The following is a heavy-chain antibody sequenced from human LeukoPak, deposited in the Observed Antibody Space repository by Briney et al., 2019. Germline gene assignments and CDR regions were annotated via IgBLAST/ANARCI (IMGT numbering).Heavy chain of an antibody. V-gene: IGHV4-34*01. CDR2: INHSGST. CDR1: GGSFSGYY. Sequence: SGTLSLTCAVYGGSFSGYYWSWIRQPPGKGLEWIGEINHSGSTNYNPSLKSRVTISVDTSKNQFSLKLSSVTAADTAVYYCARSDYGVDYWGQGTLVTVSS. D-gene: IGHD4-17*01. J-gene: IGHJ4*02. CDR3: ARSDYGVDY.